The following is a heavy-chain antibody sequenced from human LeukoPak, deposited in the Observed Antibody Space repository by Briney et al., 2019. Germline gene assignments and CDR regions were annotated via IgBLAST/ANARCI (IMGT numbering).Heavy chain of an antibody. D-gene: IGHD3-22*01. Sequence: GESLKISCKGSGYSFTSYWIGWVRQMPGKGLEWMGIIYPGDSDTRYSPSFQGQVTISADKSISTAYLQWSSLKASDTAMYYCARVPPDYYDSSGYFDYWGQGTLVTVPS. J-gene: IGHJ4*02. CDR3: ARVPPDYYDSSGYFDY. V-gene: IGHV5-51*01. CDR2: IYPGDSDT. CDR1: GYSFTSYW.